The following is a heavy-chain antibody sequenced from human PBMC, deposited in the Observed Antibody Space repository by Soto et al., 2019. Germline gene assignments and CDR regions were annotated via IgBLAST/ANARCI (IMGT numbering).Heavy chain of an antibody. V-gene: IGHV4-39*01. CDR2: IYYSGST. D-gene: IGHD5-18*01. CDR3: ARLRPLYSYGPQGYYFDY. J-gene: IGHJ4*02. CDR1: GGSISSSSYY. Sequence: QLQLQESGPGLVKPSETLSLSCTVSGGSISSSSYYWGWIRQPPGKGLEWIGSIYYSGSTYYNPPLTSRLTISVDTSKPQFSLKLRSVTAADTAVYYCARLRPLYSYGPQGYYFDYWGQGTLVTVSS.